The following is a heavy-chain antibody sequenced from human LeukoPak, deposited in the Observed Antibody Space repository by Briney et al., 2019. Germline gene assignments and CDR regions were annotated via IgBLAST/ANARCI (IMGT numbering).Heavy chain of an antibody. CDR2: IWYDGSKK. V-gene: IGHV3-33*01. CDR3: ARDLGNWNYGSCYSDP. J-gene: IGHJ5*02. Sequence: PGGSLRLSCAASGFTFSSHGFHWVRQAPGKGLEWVAVIWYDGSKKYYADSVKGRFTISRDDSKNTLYLQMNSLRADDTAVYYCARDLGNWNYGSCYSDPWGQGTLVTVSS. D-gene: IGHD1-7*01. CDR1: GFTFSSHG.